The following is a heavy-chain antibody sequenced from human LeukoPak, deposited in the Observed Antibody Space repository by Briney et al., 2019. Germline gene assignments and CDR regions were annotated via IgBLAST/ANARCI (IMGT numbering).Heavy chain of an antibody. Sequence: GGSLRLSCAASGFTFSSYSMNWVRQAPAKGLEWVSYISSFGSTIYYADSVKGRFTISRDNAKNSLYLQINSLRAEDTAMYYCARDPRISAAGTTPRWGEGTLVSVSS. J-gene: IGHJ4*02. CDR2: ISSFGSTI. CDR1: GFTFSSYS. CDR3: ARDPRISAAGTTPR. V-gene: IGHV3-48*01. D-gene: IGHD6-13*01.